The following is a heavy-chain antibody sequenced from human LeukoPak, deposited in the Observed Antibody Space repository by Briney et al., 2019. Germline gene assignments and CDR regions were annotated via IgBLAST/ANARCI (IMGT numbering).Heavy chain of an antibody. CDR1: GYTFTGYY. Sequence: ASVKVSCKASGYTFTGYYMHWVRQAPGQGLEWMGWINPNSGGTNYAQKFQGRVTMTRDTSISTAYMELSRLRSDDTAVYYCARELYPMVRGVMNYWGQGTLVTVSS. CDR3: ARELYPMVRGVMNY. J-gene: IGHJ4*02. CDR2: INPNSGGT. V-gene: IGHV1-2*02. D-gene: IGHD3-10*01.